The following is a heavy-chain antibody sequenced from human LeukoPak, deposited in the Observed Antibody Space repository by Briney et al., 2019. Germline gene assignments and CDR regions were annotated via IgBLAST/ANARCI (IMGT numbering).Heavy chain of an antibody. D-gene: IGHD3-10*01. CDR1: GFSFSSYA. V-gene: IGHV3-23*01. CDR3: AKSLRFGEDYYYYYYGMDV. J-gene: IGHJ6*02. CDR2: ISGSGGST. Sequence: HTGRSPRLSCAASGFSFSSYAMSWVRQAPGKGLEWVSAISGSGGSTYYADSVKGRFTISRDNSKNTLYMQMNSLRAEDTAVYYCAKSLRFGEDYYYYYYGMDVWGQGTTVTVSS.